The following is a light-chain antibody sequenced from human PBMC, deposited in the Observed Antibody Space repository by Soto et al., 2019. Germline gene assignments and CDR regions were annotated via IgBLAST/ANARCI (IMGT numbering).Light chain of an antibody. CDR2: AAS. V-gene: IGKV1-6*01. CDR3: LLDYNCPRT. Sequence: AVQMTQSPSSLSASVGDRVTITCRASQAIRSELGWYQMKPGKVPKLLIYAASNLQSGVPSRFNGRGYGTDFTLTISSRRRADCASYYCLLDYNCPRTVGQGTKAEI. CDR1: QAIRSE. J-gene: IGKJ1*01.